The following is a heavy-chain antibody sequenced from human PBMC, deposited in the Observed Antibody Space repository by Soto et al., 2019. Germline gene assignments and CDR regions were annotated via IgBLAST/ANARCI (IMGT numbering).Heavy chain of an antibody. V-gene: IGHV1-18*03. Sequence: GASVKVSCKASGYTLIIYVISWVRQAPGQGLEWMGWISAYNGNTNYAQKLQGRVTMTTDTSTSTAYMELRSLRSDDMAVYYCARDDDWSLKHTYLDYWGQGTLVTVSS. D-gene: IGHD3-9*01. CDR2: ISAYNGNT. CDR1: GYTLIIYV. CDR3: ARDDDWSLKHTYLDY. J-gene: IGHJ4*02.